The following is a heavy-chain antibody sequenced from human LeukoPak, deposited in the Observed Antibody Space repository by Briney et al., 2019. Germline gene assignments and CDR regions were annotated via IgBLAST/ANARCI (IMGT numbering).Heavy chain of an antibody. CDR2: INPSGGST. D-gene: IGHD3-22*01. J-gene: IGHJ4*02. CDR3: ARDSVGYYDSSGYLAY. CDR1: GYTFTSYY. Sequence: ASVKVSCKASGYTFTSYYMHWVRQAPGQGLEWMGIINPSGGSTSYAQKFQGRVTMTRDTSTSTVYMGLSSLRSEDTAVYYCARDSVGYYDSSGYLAYWGQGTLVTVSS. V-gene: IGHV1-46*01.